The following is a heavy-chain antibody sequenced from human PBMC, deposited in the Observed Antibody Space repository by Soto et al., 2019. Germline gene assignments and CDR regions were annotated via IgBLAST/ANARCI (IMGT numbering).Heavy chain of an antibody. Sequence: QVQLVQSGAEVKKPGSSVKVSCKASGGTFSSYAISWVRQAPGQGLEWMGGIIPVFGTGIYAQKFQGRVTITADKSTNTAYMELSSLRSKDMAVYFCARVGGTGGYTYGLDYWGQGTLVTVSS. J-gene: IGHJ4*02. V-gene: IGHV1-69*06. CDR3: ARVGGTGGYTYGLDY. CDR2: IIPVFGTG. CDR1: GGTFSSYA. D-gene: IGHD5-18*01.